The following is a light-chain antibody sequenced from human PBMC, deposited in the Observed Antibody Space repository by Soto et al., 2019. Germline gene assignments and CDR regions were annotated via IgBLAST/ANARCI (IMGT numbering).Light chain of an antibody. Sequence: QSVLTQPPSVSAAPGQKVTISCSGSSSNIGNNDVLWFQQLPGAAPKLLIYGTNNRPSGIPDRFSGSKSGTSATLGITPLQTWDGADYYCATWQSGLSTVVFGGGTKVTVL. CDR1: SSNIGNND. J-gene: IGLJ2*01. V-gene: IGLV1-51*01. CDR2: GTN. CDR3: ATWQSGLSTVV.